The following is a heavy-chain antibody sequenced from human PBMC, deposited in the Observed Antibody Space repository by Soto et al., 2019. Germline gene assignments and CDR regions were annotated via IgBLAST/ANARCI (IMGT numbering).Heavy chain of an antibody. J-gene: IGHJ5*02. CDR2: IYYSGST. D-gene: IGHD2-2*02. Sequence: QVQLQESGPGLVKPSQTLSLTCTVSGGSISSGGYYWSWIRQHPGKGLEWIGYIYYSGSTYYNPSLKSRVTISVDTSKNQFSLKLSSVTAADTAVYYCARMPGVVPAAIRWFDPWGQGTLVTVSS. CDR3: ARMPGVVPAAIRWFDP. CDR1: GGSISSGGYY. V-gene: IGHV4-31*03.